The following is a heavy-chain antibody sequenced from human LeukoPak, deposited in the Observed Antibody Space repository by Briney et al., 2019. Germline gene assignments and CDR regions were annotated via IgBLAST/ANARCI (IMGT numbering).Heavy chain of an antibody. D-gene: IGHD3-22*01. CDR1: GFTFSSYA. CDR3: ARGGSSGIWGTVYFDY. J-gene: IGHJ4*02. Sequence: GGSLRLSCAASGFTFSSYAMHWVRQAPGKGLEWVAVISYDGSNKYYADSVKGRFTISRDNSKNTLYLQMNSLRAEDTAVYYCARGGSSGIWGTVYFDYWGQGSLVTVSS. V-gene: IGHV3-30-3*01. CDR2: ISYDGSNK.